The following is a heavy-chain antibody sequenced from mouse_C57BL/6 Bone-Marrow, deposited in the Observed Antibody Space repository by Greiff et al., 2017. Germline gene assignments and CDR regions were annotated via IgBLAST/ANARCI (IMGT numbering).Heavy chain of an antibody. Sequence: QVQLQQPGAELVKPGASVKMSCKASGYTFTSYWITWVKQRPGQGLEWIGDIYPGSGSTNYNEKFKSKATLTVETSSSTAYMQLSSLTSEDSAVYYCARHYGSSFDYGGQGTTLTVAA. CDR2: IYPGSGST. V-gene: IGHV1-55*01. J-gene: IGHJ2*01. CDR3: ARHYGSSFDY. CDR1: GYTFTSYW. D-gene: IGHD1-1*01.